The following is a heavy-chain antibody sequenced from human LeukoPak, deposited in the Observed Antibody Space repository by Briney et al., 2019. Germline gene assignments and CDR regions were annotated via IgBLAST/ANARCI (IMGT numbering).Heavy chain of an antibody. J-gene: IGHJ4*02. CDR1: GGSISSGGYS. CDR2: IYHSGST. Sequence: SQTLSLTCAVSGGSISSGGYSWSWIRQPPGKGLEWIGYIYHSGSTYYNPSLKSRVTISVDTSKNQFSLKLSSVTAADTAVYYCARQYCSGGSCYSGFDYWGQGTLVTVSS. V-gene: IGHV4-30-2*01. CDR3: ARQYCSGGSCYSGFDY. D-gene: IGHD2-15*01.